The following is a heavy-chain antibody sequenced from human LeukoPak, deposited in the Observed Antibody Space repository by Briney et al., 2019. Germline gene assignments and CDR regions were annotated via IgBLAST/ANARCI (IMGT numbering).Heavy chain of an antibody. CDR1: GFTFSNDW. Sequence: GGSLRLSCAPSGFTFSNDWMHWVRQAPGKGLVWVSRINTDGSTTTYADSVKGRFTISRDNAKNTLYLQMNSLRVEDTAVYYCARGRGGSYHYWGQETLVTVSS. CDR3: ARGRGGSYHY. V-gene: IGHV3-74*01. D-gene: IGHD1-26*01. J-gene: IGHJ4*02. CDR2: INTDGSTT.